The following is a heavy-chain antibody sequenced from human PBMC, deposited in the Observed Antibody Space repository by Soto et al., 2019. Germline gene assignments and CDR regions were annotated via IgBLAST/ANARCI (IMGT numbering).Heavy chain of an antibody. Sequence: GASVKVSCKASGCTFTSYHMHWVRQAPGQGLEWIGKINPNGATTSYAQKFQGRVTMTRDTSTSTVYMELSSLRSEDTAVYYCAREGPFYYDSSAYKHGPKWFDPWGQGTLVTVSS. CDR3: AREGPFYYDSSAYKHGPKWFDP. CDR1: GCTFTSYH. CDR2: INPNGATT. V-gene: IGHV1-46*01. D-gene: IGHD3-22*01. J-gene: IGHJ5*02.